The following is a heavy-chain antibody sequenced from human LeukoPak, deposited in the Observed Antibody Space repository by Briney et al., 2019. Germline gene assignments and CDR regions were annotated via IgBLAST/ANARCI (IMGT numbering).Heavy chain of an antibody. Sequence: SETLSLTCTVSGGSISSYYWSWIRQPAGKGLEWIGRIHTSGSTNYNPSLKSRVTMSVDTSKNQFFLKLSSVTAADTAVYYCARARNNYYGSGSLYYYYMDVWGKGTTVTISS. V-gene: IGHV4-4*07. D-gene: IGHD3-10*01. CDR1: GGSISSYY. CDR2: IHTSGST. J-gene: IGHJ6*03. CDR3: ARARNNYYGSGSLYYYYMDV.